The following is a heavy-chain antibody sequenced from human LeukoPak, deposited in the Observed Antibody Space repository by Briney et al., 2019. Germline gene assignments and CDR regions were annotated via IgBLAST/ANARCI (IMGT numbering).Heavy chain of an antibody. CDR3: ARDSGDGYNYVDAFDI. D-gene: IGHD5-24*01. CDR2: IYYSGST. Sequence: SETLSLTCTASGGSISSYYWSWIRQPPGKGLEWIGYIYYSGSTNYNPSLKSRVTISVDTSKNQFSLKLSSVTAADTAVYYCARDSGDGYNYVDAFDIWGQGTMVTVSS. V-gene: IGHV4-59*01. J-gene: IGHJ3*02. CDR1: GGSISSYY.